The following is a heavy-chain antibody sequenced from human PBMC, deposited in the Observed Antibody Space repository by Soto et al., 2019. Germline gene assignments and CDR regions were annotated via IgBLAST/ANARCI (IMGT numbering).Heavy chain of an antibody. J-gene: IGHJ6*02. CDR3: AREGGYYDSSGYYYYYGMDV. CDR1: GFTFSSYW. Sequence: GGSLRLSCAASGFTFSSYWMHWVRQAAGKGLVGVSRINSEGSSTRYADSVKGRFTISRDNAKNTLYVQMNMLRAEDTAVYYCAREGGYYDSSGYYYYYGMDVWGQGTTVTVSS. V-gene: IGHV3-74*01. D-gene: IGHD3-22*01. CDR2: INSEGSST.